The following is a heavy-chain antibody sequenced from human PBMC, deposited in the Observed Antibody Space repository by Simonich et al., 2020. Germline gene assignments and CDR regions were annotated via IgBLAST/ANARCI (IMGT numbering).Heavy chain of an antibody. CDR3: ARGRLTGDKGAFDI. J-gene: IGHJ3*02. CDR2: HNPNRGGR. V-gene: IGHV1-2*02. D-gene: IGHD7-27*01. CDR1: GYTFTGYY. Sequence: QVQLVQSGAEVKKPGASVKVSCKASGYTFTGYYMHWVRQAPGQGLEWLGRHNPNRGGRNYAQKFQGRVTMTRDTSISTAYMELSRLRSDDTAVYYCARGRLTGDKGAFDIWGQGTMVTVSS.